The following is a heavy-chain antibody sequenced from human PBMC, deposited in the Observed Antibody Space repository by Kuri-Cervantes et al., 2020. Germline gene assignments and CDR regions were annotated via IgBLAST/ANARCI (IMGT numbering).Heavy chain of an antibody. CDR2: ISAYNGNT. V-gene: IGHV1-18*01. D-gene: IGHD3-3*01. J-gene: IGHJ4*03. Sequence: GESLKISCKASGYTFTSYGISWVRQAPGQGLEWMEWISAYNGNTNYAQKLQGRVTMTTDTSTSTAYMELRSLRSDDTAVYYCARGRGGFLEWLSIYFDYWGKGTTVTVSS. CDR1: GYTFTSYG. CDR3: ARGRGGFLEWLSIYFDY.